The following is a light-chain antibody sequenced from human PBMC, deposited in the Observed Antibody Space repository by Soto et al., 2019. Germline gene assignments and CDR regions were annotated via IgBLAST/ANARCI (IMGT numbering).Light chain of an antibody. CDR1: SSDVGSYNL. CDR2: EGS. V-gene: IGLV2-23*03. Sequence: QSALTQPASVSGSPGQSITISCTGTSSDVGSYNLVSWYQQHPGKAPKLMIYEGSKRPSGVSNRFSGSKSGNTASLTISGRQAEDEADYYGVSYSGSSTFVVFGGGTQLTVL. CDR3: VSYSGSSTFVV. J-gene: IGLJ2*01.